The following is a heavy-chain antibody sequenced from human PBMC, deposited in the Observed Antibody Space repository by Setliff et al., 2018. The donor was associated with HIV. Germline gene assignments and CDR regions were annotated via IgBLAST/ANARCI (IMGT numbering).Heavy chain of an antibody. V-gene: IGHV4-39*01. CDR3: ASGQWLEHAFDI. J-gene: IGHJ3*02. CDR1: GGSIGIRSYF. Sequence: TVSGGSIGIRSYFWGWIRQPPGKGLEWIGSVYSSGSTYYNPSLKSRVTVSVDTSKDQFSLRLSSVTVADTAVYYCASGQWLEHAFDIWGQGTVVTVSS. D-gene: IGHD6-19*01. CDR2: VYSSGST.